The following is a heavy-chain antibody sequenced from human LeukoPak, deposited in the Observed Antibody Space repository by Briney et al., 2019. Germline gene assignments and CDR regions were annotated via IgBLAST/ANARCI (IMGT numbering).Heavy chain of an antibody. D-gene: IGHD5-24*01. CDR2: ISSSSSYI. V-gene: IGHV3-21*01. CDR1: GFTFSSYS. CDR3: ARLLPRWLQTMDY. Sequence: GGSLRLSCAASGFTFSSYSMNWVRQAPGKGLEWVSSISSSSSYIYYGDSVKGRFTISRDNAKNSLYLQMNSLRAEDTAVYYCARLLPRWLQTMDYWGQGTLVTVSS. J-gene: IGHJ4*02.